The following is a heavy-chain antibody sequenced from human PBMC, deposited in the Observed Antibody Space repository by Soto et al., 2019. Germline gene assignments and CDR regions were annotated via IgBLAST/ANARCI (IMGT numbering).Heavy chain of an antibody. V-gene: IGHV3-23*01. J-gene: IGHJ4*02. CDR1: GFNLSSYS. Sequence: TGGAPRLSCAAPGFNLSSYSMSWGRQAPGKGLEWVSAISGSGGSTYYADSVKGRFTISRDNSKNTLYLQMNSLRAEDTAVYYCAKEPWTEGSGYDYVGYWGQGTLVTVSS. CDR2: ISGSGGST. CDR3: AKEPWTEGSGYDYVGY. D-gene: IGHD5-12*01.